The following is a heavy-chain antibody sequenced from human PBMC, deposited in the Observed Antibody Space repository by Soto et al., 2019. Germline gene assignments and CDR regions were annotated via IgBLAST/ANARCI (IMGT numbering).Heavy chain of an antibody. CDR1: GYTFTSYG. CDR3: ARESSGYSSGWYIGSAYYYGMDV. J-gene: IGHJ6*02. D-gene: IGHD6-19*01. Sequence: RASVKVSCKASGYTFTSYGISWVRQAPGQGLEWMGWISAYNGNTNYAQKLQGRVTMTTDTSTSTAYMELRSLRSDDTAVYYCARESSGYSSGWYIGSAYYYGMDVWGQGTTVTVSS. V-gene: IGHV1-18*01. CDR2: ISAYNGNT.